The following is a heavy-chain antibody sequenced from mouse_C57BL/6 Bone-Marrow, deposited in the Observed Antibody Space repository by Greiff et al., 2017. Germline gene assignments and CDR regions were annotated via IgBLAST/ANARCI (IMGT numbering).Heavy chain of an antibody. Sequence: VQLQQPGAELVKPGASVTLSCKASGYTFTSYWMHWVKQRPGQGLEWIGMIHPNSGSTNYNDKFKSKAKLTVDKSSSTAYMQLSSLTSEDSAVYYCARWCCYGLSWFAYWGQGTLVTDSA. J-gene: IGHJ3*01. CDR1: GYTFTSYW. CDR2: IHPNSGST. V-gene: IGHV1-64*01. D-gene: IGHD1-1*01. CDR3: ARWCCYGLSWFAY.